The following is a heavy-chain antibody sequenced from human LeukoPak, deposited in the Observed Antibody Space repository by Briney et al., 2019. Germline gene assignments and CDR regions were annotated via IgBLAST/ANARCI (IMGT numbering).Heavy chain of an antibody. V-gene: IGHV1-69*04. CDR2: IIPILGIA. CDR3: ARWGSYYYGSGSYYNGNWFDP. J-gene: IGHJ5*02. CDR1: GGTFSSYA. D-gene: IGHD3-10*01. Sequence: GASVKVSCKASGGTFSSYAISWVRQAPGQGLEWMGRIIPILGIANYAQKFQGRVTITADKSTSTAYMELSSLRSEDTAVYYCARWGSYYYGSGSYYNGNWFDPWGQGTLVTVSS.